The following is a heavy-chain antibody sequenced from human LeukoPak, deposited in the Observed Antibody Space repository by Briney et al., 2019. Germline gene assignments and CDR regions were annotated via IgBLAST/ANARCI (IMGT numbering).Heavy chain of an antibody. V-gene: IGHV4-34*01. J-gene: IGHJ3*02. CDR1: GGSFSGYY. CDR3: AREAVANSRKGAFDI. Sequence: SETLSLTCAVYGGSFSGYYWSWIRQPPGKGQEWIGEINHSGSTNYNPSLKSRVTISVDTSKNQFSLKLSSVTAADTAVYYCAREAVANSRKGAFDIWGQGTMVTVSS. D-gene: IGHD6-19*01. CDR2: INHSGST.